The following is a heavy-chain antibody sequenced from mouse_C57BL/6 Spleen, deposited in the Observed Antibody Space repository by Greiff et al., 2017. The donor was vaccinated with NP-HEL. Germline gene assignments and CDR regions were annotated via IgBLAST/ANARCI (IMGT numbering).Heavy chain of an antibody. CDR1: GYAFSSYW. D-gene: IGHD1-1*01. J-gene: IGHJ2*01. CDR2: IYPGDGVT. CDR3: ARRGVVAYYFDY. Sequence: VQLQQSGAELVKPGASVKISCKASGYAFSSYWMNWVKQRPGKGLEWIGQIYPGDGVTNYNGKFKGKATLTADKSSSTAYMQLSSLTSEDSAVYFCARRGVVAYYFDYWGQGTTLPVSS. V-gene: IGHV1-80*01.